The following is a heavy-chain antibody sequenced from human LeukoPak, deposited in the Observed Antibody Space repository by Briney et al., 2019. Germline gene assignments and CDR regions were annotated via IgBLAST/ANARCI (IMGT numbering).Heavy chain of an antibody. CDR2: ISGSGGST. D-gene: IGHD3-10*01. CDR3: AKVGLIGSGRPFDY. V-gene: IGHV3-23*01. CDR1: GFTFSSYA. J-gene: IGHJ4*02. Sequence: PGGSLRLSCAASGFTFSSYAMSWVRQAPGKGLEWVSAISGSGGSTYCADSVKGRFTISRDNSKNTLYLQMNSLRAEDTAVHYCAKVGLIGSGRPFDYWGQGTLVTVSS.